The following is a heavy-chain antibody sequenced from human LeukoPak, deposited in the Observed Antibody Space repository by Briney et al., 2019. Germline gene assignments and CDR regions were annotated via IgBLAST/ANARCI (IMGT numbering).Heavy chain of an antibody. D-gene: IGHD2-2*02. CDR1: GFTFSSYA. CDR2: ISGSGGST. V-gene: IGHV3-23*01. J-gene: IGHJ5*02. Sequence: PGGSLRLSCAASGFTFSSYAMTWVRQAPEKGLEWVSAISGSGGSTCYADSVKGRFTISRDNSKNTLYLQMNSLRAEDTAVYYCTKTAPAAIYWFDPWGQGTLVTVSS. CDR3: TKTAPAAIYWFDP.